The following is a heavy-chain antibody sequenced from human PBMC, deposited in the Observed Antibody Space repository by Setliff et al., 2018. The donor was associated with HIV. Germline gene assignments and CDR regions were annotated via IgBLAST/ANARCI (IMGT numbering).Heavy chain of an antibody. CDR3: ARDRHSSSWYGDYYYYYMDV. D-gene: IGHD6-13*01. V-gene: IGHV4-59*12. Sequence: PSETLSLTCTVSGGSISTYYWSWIRQPPGKGLEWIGYIYYSGSTNYNPSLKSRVTISVDTSKNQFSLKLSSVTAADTAVYYCARDRHSSSWYGDYYYYYMDVWGKGTPVTVSS. J-gene: IGHJ6*03. CDR2: IYYSGST. CDR1: GGSISTYY.